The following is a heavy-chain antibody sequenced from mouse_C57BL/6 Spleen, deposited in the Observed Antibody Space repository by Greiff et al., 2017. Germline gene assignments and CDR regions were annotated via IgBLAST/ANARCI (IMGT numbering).Heavy chain of an antibody. J-gene: IGHJ2*01. CDR3: ARWGGTGDY. CDR1: GYTFTSYD. D-gene: IGHD4-1*01. V-gene: IGHV1-85*01. CDR2: IYPSDGST. Sequence: VHLVESGPELVKPGASVKLSCKASGYTFTSYDINWVKQRPGQGLEWIGWIYPSDGSTKYNEKFKGKATLTVDTSSSTAYMELPSLTAEDSAVCFCARWGGTGDYWGQGTTLTVSA.